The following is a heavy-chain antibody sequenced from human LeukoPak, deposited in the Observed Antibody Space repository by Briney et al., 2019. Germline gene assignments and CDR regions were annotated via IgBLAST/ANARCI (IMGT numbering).Heavy chain of an antibody. CDR2: ISNSGTII. CDR1: GFTFSDYY. Sequence: PGRSLRLSCAASGFTFSDYYMSWMRQAPGKGLEWVSYISNSGTIIHDADSVKGRFTISRDNARNSLFLQMNSLRAEDTAVYYCVRVRGSYSFDYWGQGTLLTVSS. V-gene: IGHV3-11*01. D-gene: IGHD1-26*01. J-gene: IGHJ4*02. CDR3: VRVRGSYSFDY.